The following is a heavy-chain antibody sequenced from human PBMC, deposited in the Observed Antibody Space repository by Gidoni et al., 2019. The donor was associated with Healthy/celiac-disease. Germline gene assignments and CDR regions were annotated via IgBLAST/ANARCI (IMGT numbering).Heavy chain of an antibody. CDR1: GFTFSSYR. V-gene: IGHV3-21*01. J-gene: IGHJ4*02. CDR2: ISSSSSYI. D-gene: IGHD3-3*01. Sequence: EVQLVASGGGLVKPGGSLRLSCAASGFTFSSYRLNWCRQAPGKGLEWVSSISSSSSYIYYADSVKGRFTISRDNAKNSLYLQMNSLRAEDTAVYYCAREGQYYDFWSGYSQLGTFDYWGQGTLVTVSS. CDR3: AREGQYYDFWSGYSQLGTFDY.